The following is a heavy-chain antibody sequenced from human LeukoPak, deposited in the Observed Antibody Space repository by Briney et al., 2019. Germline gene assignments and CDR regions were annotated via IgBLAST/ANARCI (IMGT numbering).Heavy chain of an antibody. CDR2: IYTSGST. CDR3: AREGSDYYGSGSYYRSYYYYMDV. D-gene: IGHD3-10*01. J-gene: IGHJ6*03. Sequence: PSEALSLTCAEYGGSFSGYYWSWIRQPAGKGLEWIGRIYTSGSTNYNPSLKSRVTMSVDTSKNQFSLKLSSVTAADTAVYYCAREGSDYYGSGSYYRSYYYYMDVWGKGTTVTISS. CDR1: GGSFSGYY. V-gene: IGHV4-4*07.